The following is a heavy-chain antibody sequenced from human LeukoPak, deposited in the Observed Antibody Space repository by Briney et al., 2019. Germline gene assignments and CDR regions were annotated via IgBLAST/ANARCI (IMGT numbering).Heavy chain of an antibody. CDR2: ISTYNGNT. V-gene: IGHV1-18*01. J-gene: IGHJ4*02. Sequence: GASVKASCKASGYTFTNYGISWVRQAPGQGLEWMGWISTYNGNTNYAQKLQGRVTMSTDTSTSTAYMELRSLRSDDTAVYYCARVSMAGLYFDYWGQGTLVTVSS. CDR1: GYTFTNYG. CDR3: ARVSMAGLYFDY. D-gene: IGHD6-19*01.